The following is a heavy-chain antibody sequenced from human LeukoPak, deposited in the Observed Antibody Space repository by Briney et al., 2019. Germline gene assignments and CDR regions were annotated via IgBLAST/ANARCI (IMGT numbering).Heavy chain of an antibody. CDR2: IIPIFGTA. Sequence: SVTVSCKASGGTFSSYAISWVRQAPGQGLEWMGGIIPIFGTANYAQKFQGRVTITADESTSTAYMELSSLRSEDTAVYYCARDIRGERGIAVAWGQGTLVTVSS. D-gene: IGHD6-19*01. V-gene: IGHV1-69*13. J-gene: IGHJ4*02. CDR1: GGTFSSYA. CDR3: ARDIRGERGIAVA.